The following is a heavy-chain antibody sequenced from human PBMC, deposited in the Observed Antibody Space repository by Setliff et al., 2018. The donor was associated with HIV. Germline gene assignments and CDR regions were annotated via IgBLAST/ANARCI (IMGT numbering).Heavy chain of an antibody. V-gene: IGHV4-4*08. CDR3: ARVRSYGSAYDAFDV. CDR2: IYSGGST. Sequence: TPQPPGTGLEWLGCIYSGGSTNYNPSLESRVTISLDTSKNQFSLRLTSVTAADTAVYYCARVRSYGSAYDAFDVWGPGTMVTVSS. D-gene: IGHD3-10*01. J-gene: IGHJ3*01.